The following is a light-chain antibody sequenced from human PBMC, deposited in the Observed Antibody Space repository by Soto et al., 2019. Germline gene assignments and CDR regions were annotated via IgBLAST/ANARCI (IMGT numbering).Light chain of an antibody. J-gene: IGLJ1*01. CDR1: SSDVGGYNY. CDR2: DVS. V-gene: IGLV2-11*01. CDR3: CSYAGGPYV. Sequence: QSALTQPRSVSGSPGQSVTISCTGTSSDVGGYNYVSWYQQHPGKAPKLMICDVSKRPSGVPDRFSGSKSGNTASLTISVLQAEDEADYSCCSYAGGPYVFGTGTKLTVL.